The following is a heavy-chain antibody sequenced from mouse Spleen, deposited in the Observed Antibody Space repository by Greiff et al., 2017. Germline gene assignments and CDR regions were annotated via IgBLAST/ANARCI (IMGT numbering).Heavy chain of an antibody. D-gene: IGHD2-1*01. CDR1: GFTFSNYW. CDR2: IRLKSDNYAT. J-gene: IGHJ2*01. V-gene: IGHV6-3*01. Sequence: EVKVEESGGGLVQPGGSMKLSCVASGFTFSNYWMNWVRQSPEKGLEWVAQIRLKSDNYATHYAESVKGRFTISRDDSKSSVYLQMNNLRAEDTGIYYCTRGNYEYYFDYWGQGTTLTVSS. CDR3: TRGNYEYYFDY.